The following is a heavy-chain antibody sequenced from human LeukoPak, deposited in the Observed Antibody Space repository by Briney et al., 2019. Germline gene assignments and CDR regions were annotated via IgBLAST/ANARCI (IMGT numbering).Heavy chain of an antibody. V-gene: IGHV1-46*01. CDR3: GRGRGEGYTYGRYYFDY. J-gene: IGHJ4*02. Sequence: GASVKVSCKASGYTFSNYYMHWVRQAPGQGLEWMGIINPSGGSTTYAQKFQGRVTMTRDTSISAAYMELSRLRSDDTAVYYCGRGRGEGYTYGRYYFDYWGQGTLVTVSS. CDR1: GYTFSNYY. D-gene: IGHD5-18*01. CDR2: INPSGGST.